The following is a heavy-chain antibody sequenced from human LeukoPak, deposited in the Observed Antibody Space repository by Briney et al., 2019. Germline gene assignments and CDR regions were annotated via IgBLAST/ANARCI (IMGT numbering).Heavy chain of an antibody. CDR1: GFTFSSFS. Sequence: GGSLRLSCAASGFTFSSFSMNWVRQAPGKGLEWVSLISRSSTYIYYAASVKGRFTISRDNAKNSLYLQMNSLRDEGTGVYYCATQNWFDPWGQGTRVTVSS. CDR3: ATQNWFDP. J-gene: IGHJ5*02. CDR2: ISRSSTYI. V-gene: IGHV3-21*01.